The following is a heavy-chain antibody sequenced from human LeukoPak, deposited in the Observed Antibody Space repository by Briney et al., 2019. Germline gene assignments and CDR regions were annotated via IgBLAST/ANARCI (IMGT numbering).Heavy chain of an antibody. V-gene: IGHV1-2*04. Sequence: ASVKVSCKASGYTFTSYYMHWVRQAPGQGLEWMGWINPNSGGTNYAQKFQGWVTMTRDTSISTAYMELSRLRSDDTAVYYCARSLPYYYYGMDVWGQGTTVTVSS. CDR2: INPNSGGT. CDR3: ARSLPYYYYGMDV. J-gene: IGHJ6*02. CDR1: GYTFTSYY.